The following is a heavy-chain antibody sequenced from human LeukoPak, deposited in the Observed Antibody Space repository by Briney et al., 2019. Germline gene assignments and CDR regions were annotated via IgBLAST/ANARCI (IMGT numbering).Heavy chain of an antibody. Sequence: PSETLSLTCTVSGGSISSYYWSWIRQPPGKGLEWIGSIYYSGSTYYNPSLKSRVTVSVDTSKNQFSLKLSSVTAADTAVYYCVRGSTLRHYQYWGQGTLVTVSS. V-gene: IGHV4-59*05. J-gene: IGHJ4*02. CDR2: IYYSGST. D-gene: IGHD3-16*01. CDR3: VRGSTLRHYQY. CDR1: GGSISSYY.